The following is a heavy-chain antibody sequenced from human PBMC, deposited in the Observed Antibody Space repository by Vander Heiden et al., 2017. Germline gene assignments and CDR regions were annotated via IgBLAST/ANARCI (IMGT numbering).Heavy chain of an antibody. V-gene: IGHV3-48*02. CDR2: ISSSSSTI. CDR1: GFTLSSLG. Sequence: EVQLVESGGGLVQPGGSLRLPCPGSGFTLSSLGMNWVRQGPGKGLEWVSYISSSSSTIYYADAVKGRFTISRDNAKNSLYLQMNSLRDEDTAVYYCARDGNGGPDYYYYGMDVWGQGTTVTVSS. CDR3: ARDGNGGPDYYYYGMDV. J-gene: IGHJ6*02. D-gene: IGHD1-1*01.